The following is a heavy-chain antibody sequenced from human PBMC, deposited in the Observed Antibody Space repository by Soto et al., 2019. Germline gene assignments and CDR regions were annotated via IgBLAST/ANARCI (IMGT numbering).Heavy chain of an antibody. V-gene: IGHV3-30*18. J-gene: IGHJ4*02. CDR3: AKAGLRFLEWLPPLDY. CDR2: ISYDGSNK. D-gene: IGHD3-3*01. CDR1: GFTFSSYG. Sequence: QVQLVESGGGVVQPGRSLRLSCAASGFTFSSYGMHWVRQAPGKGLEWVAVISYDGSNKYYADSVKGRFTISRDNSKNTLYLQMNSLRAEDTAVYYCAKAGLRFLEWLPPLDYWGQGTLVTVSS.